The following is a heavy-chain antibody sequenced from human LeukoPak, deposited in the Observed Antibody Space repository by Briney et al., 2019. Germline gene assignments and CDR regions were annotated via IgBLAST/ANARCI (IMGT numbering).Heavy chain of an antibody. J-gene: IGHJ6*02. CDR1: GFTFSSHW. CDR3: ASLSSGWAYYYYGMDV. V-gene: IGHV3-7*01. Sequence: SGGSLRLSCAASGFTFSSHWMSWVRQAPGKGLEWVANIKQDGSEKYYVDSVKGRFTISRDNAKNSLYLQMNSLRAEDTAVYYCASLSSGWAYYYYGMDVWGQGTTVTVSS. D-gene: IGHD6-19*01. CDR2: IKQDGSEK.